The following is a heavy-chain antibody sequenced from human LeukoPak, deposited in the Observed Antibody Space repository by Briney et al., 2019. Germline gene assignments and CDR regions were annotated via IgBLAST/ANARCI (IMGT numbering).Heavy chain of an antibody. D-gene: IGHD3-10*01. Sequence: GGSLRLSCAASGLTFSSYAMHWVRQAPGKGLEWVAVISYDGSNKYYADSVKGRFTISRDNSKNTLYLQMNNLRAEDTAVYFCARPHYYYGSGGGAFDLWGQGTMVTVSS. J-gene: IGHJ3*01. CDR2: ISYDGSNK. CDR3: ARPHYYYGSGGGAFDL. V-gene: IGHV3-30-3*01. CDR1: GLTFSSYA.